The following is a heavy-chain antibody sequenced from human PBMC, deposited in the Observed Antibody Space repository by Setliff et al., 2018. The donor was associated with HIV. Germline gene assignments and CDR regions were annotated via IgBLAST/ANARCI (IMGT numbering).Heavy chain of an antibody. CDR2: IYYNGNT. D-gene: IGHD6-6*01. CDR3: ARKEVIGPRRLYYYLDL. CDR1: GASISSNSYY. J-gene: IGHJ2*01. Sequence: SETLSLTCSVSGASISSNSYYWGWIRQPPGKGLEWVGSIYYNGNTFYNQSLQSRVTISLDTSKNQFSLKLNSVTAADTAVYYCARKEVIGPRRLYYYLDLWGRGTLVTVS. V-gene: IGHV4-39*07.